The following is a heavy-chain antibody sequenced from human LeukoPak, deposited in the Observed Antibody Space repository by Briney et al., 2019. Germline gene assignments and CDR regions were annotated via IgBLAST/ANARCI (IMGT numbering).Heavy chain of an antibody. CDR1: GFTFSSYW. CDR3: AKDRGIFTRYYYAMDV. V-gene: IGHV3-48*04. Sequence: GGSLRLSCAASGFTFSSYWMSWVRQAPGKGLEWISYISSSGTTIHYVDSVKGRFTVSRDNGEHSLYLQMTSLRAEDTAVYYCAKDRGIFTRYYYAMDVWGQGTTVTVSS. D-gene: IGHD6-13*01. CDR2: ISSSGTTI. J-gene: IGHJ6*02.